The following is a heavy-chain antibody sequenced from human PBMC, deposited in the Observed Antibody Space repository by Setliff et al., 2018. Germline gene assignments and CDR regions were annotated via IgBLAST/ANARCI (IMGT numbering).Heavy chain of an antibody. Sequence: ASVKVSCKASGYTFTSYGISWVRQAPGQGLEWMGWISTYNGDTDYAQKLQDRLTMTTDTSTSTVYMELRSLRSDDTALYYCARDGNNWNDLDYWGHGTLVTVSS. CDR2: ISTYNGDT. J-gene: IGHJ4*01. CDR1: GYTFTSYG. V-gene: IGHV1-18*01. D-gene: IGHD1-20*01. CDR3: ARDGNNWNDLDY.